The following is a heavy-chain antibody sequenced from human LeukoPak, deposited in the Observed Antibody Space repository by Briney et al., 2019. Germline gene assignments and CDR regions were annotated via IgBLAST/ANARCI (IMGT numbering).Heavy chain of an antibody. J-gene: IGHJ3*02. Sequence: PSETLSLTCTVSGGSISSSSYYWGWIRQPPGKGLEWIGSIYYSGSTYYNPSLKRRVTISVDTSKNQVSLKLSSVTAADTAVYYCARPYDSSGYTSMGDNAFDIWGQGTMVTVSS. V-gene: IGHV4-39*01. CDR1: GGSISSSSYY. CDR3: ARPYDSSGYTSMGDNAFDI. CDR2: IYYSGST. D-gene: IGHD3-22*01.